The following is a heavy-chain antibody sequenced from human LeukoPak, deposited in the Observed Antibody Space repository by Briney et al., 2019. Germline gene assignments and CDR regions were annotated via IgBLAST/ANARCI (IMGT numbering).Heavy chain of an antibody. Sequence: SETLSLTCTVSGGPISSYYWSWIRQPPGKGLEWIGYIYYSGSTNYNPSLKSRVTISVDTSKNQFSLKLSSVTAADTAVYYCAREGVYSSPFDYWGQGTLVTVSS. V-gene: IGHV4-59*01. CDR1: GGPISSYY. J-gene: IGHJ4*02. CDR2: IYYSGST. CDR3: AREGVYSSPFDY. D-gene: IGHD6-13*01.